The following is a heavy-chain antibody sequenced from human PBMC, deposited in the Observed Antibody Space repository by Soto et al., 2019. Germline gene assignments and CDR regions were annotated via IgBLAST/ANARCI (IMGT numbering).Heavy chain of an antibody. CDR1: GYTFTSYD. J-gene: IGHJ6*02. CDR2: MNPNSGNT. CDR3: ARVDRASQLWSNYYYGMDV. D-gene: IGHD5-18*01. Sequence: EASVKVSCKASGYTFTSYDINWVRQATGQGLEWMGWMNPNSGNTGYAQKFQGRVTMTRNTSISTAYMELSSLRSEDTAVYYCARVDRASQLWSNYYYGMDVWGQGTTVTVSS. V-gene: IGHV1-8*01.